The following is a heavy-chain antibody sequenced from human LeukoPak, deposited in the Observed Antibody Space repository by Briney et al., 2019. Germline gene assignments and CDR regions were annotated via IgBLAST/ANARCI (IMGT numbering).Heavy chain of an antibody. CDR3: ARGLSSPYYYPKVYFDY. J-gene: IGHJ4*02. CDR2: INHRGST. Sequence: PSETLSLTCAVYGGSFSGYYWSWVRQPPGKGMEWVGSINHRGSTNYQPSLNSRVTISVDTSKNQFSLKLSSVTAADTAVYYCARGLSSPYYYPKVYFDYWGQGTLVSVSS. V-gene: IGHV4-34*01. D-gene: IGHD3-22*01. CDR1: GGSFSGYY.